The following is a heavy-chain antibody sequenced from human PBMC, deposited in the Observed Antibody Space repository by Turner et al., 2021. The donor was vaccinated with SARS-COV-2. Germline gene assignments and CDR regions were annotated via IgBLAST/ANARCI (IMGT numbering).Heavy chain of an antibody. CDR2: IKEDGSEK. D-gene: IGHD6-19*01. CDR1: GFTFNNYW. Sequence: EVQLEESGGGLVQPGGSLRLSCAASGFTFNNYWMTWVPQAPGKGLEWVANIKEDGSEKYYVDSVKGRFTISRDNAKNSMYLQMNTLRAEDTAVYYCARPYSSGWYINFIFWGQGTLVTVSS. CDR3: ARPYSSGWYINFIF. J-gene: IGHJ1*01. V-gene: IGHV3-7*01.